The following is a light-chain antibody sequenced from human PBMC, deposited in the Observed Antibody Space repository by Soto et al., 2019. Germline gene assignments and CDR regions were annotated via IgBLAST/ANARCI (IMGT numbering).Light chain of an antibody. CDR1: SSDIGAYNY. V-gene: IGLV2-11*01. J-gene: IGLJ2*01. Sequence: QSALTQPRSVSGSPGQSVTISCTGTSSDIGAYNYVSWYLQHPGNAPKLIIYAVSGRPSGVPDRFSGSKSGNTASLTISGLQADDEADYYCCSYAGYYTLVFGGGTKVTVL. CDR3: CSYAGYYTLV. CDR2: AVS.